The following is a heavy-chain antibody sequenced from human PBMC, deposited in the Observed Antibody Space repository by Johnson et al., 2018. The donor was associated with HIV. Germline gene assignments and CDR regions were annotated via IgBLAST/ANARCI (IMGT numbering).Heavy chain of an antibody. J-gene: IGHJ3*02. Sequence: EVQLVESGGGLVKPGGSLRLSCAASGSTFSSYAMSWVRQAPGKGLEWVGRITSKTDGGTTDYAAPVKGSFTISRDDSKNTRYLQMNSLKTEDTAVYYCTTDRPPYEPDAFDIWGQGTMVTVSS. CDR3: TTDRPPYEPDAFDI. CDR1: GSTFSSYA. CDR2: ITSKTDGGTT. V-gene: IGHV3-15*01. D-gene: IGHD3-22*01.